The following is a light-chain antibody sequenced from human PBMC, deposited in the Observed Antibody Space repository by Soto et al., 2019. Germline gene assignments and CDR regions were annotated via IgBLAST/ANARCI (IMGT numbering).Light chain of an antibody. CDR3: ISYTGSSTSYV. J-gene: IGLJ1*01. Sequence: QSALTQPASVSGSPGQSITISCTGTSSDIGTYKYVSWFQHHPGKAPKLIIFEVSNRPSGVSSRFSGSKSGNTASLTISGLQAEDEADYYCISYTGSSTSYVFGSGTKLTVL. CDR1: SSDIGTYKY. V-gene: IGLV2-14*01. CDR2: EVS.